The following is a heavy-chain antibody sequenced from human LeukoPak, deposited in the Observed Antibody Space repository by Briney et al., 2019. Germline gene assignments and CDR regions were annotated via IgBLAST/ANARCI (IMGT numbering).Heavy chain of an antibody. V-gene: IGHV4-59*01. J-gene: IGHJ4*02. CDR3: AGIDYSNPRHY. CDR2: IYYSGST. Sequence: SETLSLTCTVSGGSISSYYWSWIRQPPGKGLEWIGYIYYSGSTNYNPSLKSRVTTSVDTSKNQFSLKLSSVTAADTAVYYCAGIDYSNPRHYWGQGTLVTVSS. D-gene: IGHD4-11*01. CDR1: GGSISSYY.